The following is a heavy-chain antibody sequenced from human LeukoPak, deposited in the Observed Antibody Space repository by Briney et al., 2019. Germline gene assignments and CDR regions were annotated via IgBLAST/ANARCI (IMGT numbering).Heavy chain of an antibody. CDR3: ARDKGDYYYYYMDV. J-gene: IGHJ6*03. V-gene: IGHV3-30*02. Sequence: PGGSLRLSCATSGFGISSNYMSWVRQAPGKGLEWVAFIRYDGSNKYYADSVKGRFTISRDNSKNTLYLQMNSLRAEDTAVYYCARDKGDYYYYYMDVWGKGTTVTVSS. CDR1: GFGISSNY. D-gene: IGHD3-10*01. CDR2: IRYDGSNK.